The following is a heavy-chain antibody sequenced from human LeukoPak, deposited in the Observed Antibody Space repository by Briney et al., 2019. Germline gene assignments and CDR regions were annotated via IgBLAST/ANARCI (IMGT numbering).Heavy chain of an antibody. CDR1: GYSFTTYW. CDR3: ARRVSSWEYFDY. Sequence: GESLKISCKGCGYSFTTYWIGWVRQMPGKGLEWMGIIYPGDSDTRYSPSFQGQVTISADKSINTAYLQWSSLKASDTALYFCARRVSSWEYFDYWGQGALVTVSS. J-gene: IGHJ4*02. V-gene: IGHV5-51*01. D-gene: IGHD6-13*01. CDR2: IYPGDSDT.